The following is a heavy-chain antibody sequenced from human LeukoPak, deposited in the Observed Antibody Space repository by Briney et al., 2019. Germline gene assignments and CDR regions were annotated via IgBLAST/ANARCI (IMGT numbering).Heavy chain of an antibody. CDR1: GYTLTELS. Sequence: ASVKVSCKVSGYTLTELSMHWVRQAPGKGLEWVGGFDPEDGETIYAQKFQGRVTMTEDTSTDTAYMELSSLRSEDTAVYYCATALDIVATPGNYWGQGTLVTVSS. D-gene: IGHD5-12*01. V-gene: IGHV1-24*01. J-gene: IGHJ4*02. CDR2: FDPEDGET. CDR3: ATALDIVATPGNY.